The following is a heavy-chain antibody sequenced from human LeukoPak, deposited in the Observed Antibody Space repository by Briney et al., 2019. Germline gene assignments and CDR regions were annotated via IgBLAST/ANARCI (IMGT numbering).Heavy chain of an antibody. CDR1: GFTFSSYG. J-gene: IGHJ4*02. Sequence: GGSLRLSCAASGFTFSSYGMSWVRQAPGKGLEWVSAISGSGGSTYYADSVKGRFTIPRDNSKNTLYLQMNSLRAEDTAVYYCAKGLDGVGAKGLSDYWGQGTLVTVSS. D-gene: IGHD1-26*01. V-gene: IGHV3-23*01. CDR2: ISGSGGST. CDR3: AKGLDGVGAKGLSDY.